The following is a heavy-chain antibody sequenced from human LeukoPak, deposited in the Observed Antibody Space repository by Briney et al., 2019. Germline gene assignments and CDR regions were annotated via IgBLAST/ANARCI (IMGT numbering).Heavy chain of an antibody. CDR1: GYTFTDYY. V-gene: IGHV1-2*02. Sequence: ASVKVPCKASGYTFTDYYIHWVRQAPGKGLEWMGWINPNSGGTNSAQNFQGRVTVTWDTSISTAYMELSSLKSDDTAIYYCARDNRRYGSGSYFHYWGQGTLVTVS. CDR3: ARDNRRYGSGSYFHY. J-gene: IGHJ4*02. CDR2: INPNSGGT. D-gene: IGHD3-10*01.